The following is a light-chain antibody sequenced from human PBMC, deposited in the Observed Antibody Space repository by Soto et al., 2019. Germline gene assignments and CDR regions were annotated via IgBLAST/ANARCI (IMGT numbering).Light chain of an antibody. CDR1: QSVGSR. Sequence: VLTQSPGTLSLSPGDRAALSCWASQSVGSRLAWYQQKPGQAPRLLISGASSRATGIPDRFSGSGSATDFTLTISRLEPEDFALYYCQHYGTSGTFGQGTKVDI. V-gene: IGKV3-20*01. J-gene: IGKJ1*01. CDR2: GAS. CDR3: QHYGTSGT.